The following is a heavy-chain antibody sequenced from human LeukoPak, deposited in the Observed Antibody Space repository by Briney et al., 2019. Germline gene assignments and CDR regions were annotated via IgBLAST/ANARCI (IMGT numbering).Heavy chain of an antibody. D-gene: IGHD6-13*01. CDR2: ISSTSMYI. CDR3: ARVAAGAEAHTLHYHYMDV. V-gene: IGHV3-21*01. CDR1: GFTFSIYS. J-gene: IGHJ6*03. Sequence: GGSLRLSCAASGFTFSIYSMTWVRQAPGKGLEWVSFISSTSMYIYYADSMRGRFTISRDNAENSLFLQIDSLGVEDTAVYSCARVAAGAEAHTLHYHYMDVWGKGTTVTVSS.